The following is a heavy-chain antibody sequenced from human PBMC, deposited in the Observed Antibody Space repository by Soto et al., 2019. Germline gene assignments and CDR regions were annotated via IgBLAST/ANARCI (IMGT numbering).Heavy chain of an antibody. CDR1: GDSIGTTPSY. D-gene: IGHD2-8*01. CDR2: IHYSGST. Sequence: SETLSLSCTVAGDSIGTTPSYWAWIRQSPGKGLEWIGNIHYSGSTYYMPSLRSRVTLSVDTSNNQFSLRLTSVTAEDTAVYYFARHEGNGNVWPLDYWGQGILVTVSS. J-gene: IGHJ4*02. CDR3: ARHEGNGNVWPLDY. V-gene: IGHV4-39*01.